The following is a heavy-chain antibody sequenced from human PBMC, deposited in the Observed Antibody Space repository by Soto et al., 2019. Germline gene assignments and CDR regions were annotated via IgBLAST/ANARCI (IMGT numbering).Heavy chain of an antibody. J-gene: IGHJ6*02. D-gene: IGHD5-18*01. Sequence: GGSLRLSCGASGFTFSSYAMHWVRQAPGKGLEWVAVIPYDGSKKSYVDSVKGRFTISRDNSNNTLYLQMNSLRVEDTAVYYCAKDVTYSYGYGDYYGMDVWGQGTTVTVSS. V-gene: IGHV3-30*18. CDR1: GFTFSSYA. CDR2: IPYDGSKK. CDR3: AKDVTYSYGYGDYYGMDV.